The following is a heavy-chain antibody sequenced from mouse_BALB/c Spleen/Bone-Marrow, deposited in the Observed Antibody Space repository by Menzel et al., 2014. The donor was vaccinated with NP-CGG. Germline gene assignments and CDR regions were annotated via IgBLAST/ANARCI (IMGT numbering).Heavy chain of an antibody. Sequence: QVQLQQSGAELVKPGASVKLSCKASGYTFTSYWMHWVKQRPGQGLEWIGEINPSNGRTNYNEKFKSKATLTVDKSSSTAYMQLSSLTSEDSAVYYCARDYDYWYFDVWGEGTTVTVSS. CDR1: GYTFTSYW. D-gene: IGHD2-4*01. J-gene: IGHJ1*01. CDR2: INPSNGRT. V-gene: IGHV1S81*02. CDR3: ARDYDYWYFDV.